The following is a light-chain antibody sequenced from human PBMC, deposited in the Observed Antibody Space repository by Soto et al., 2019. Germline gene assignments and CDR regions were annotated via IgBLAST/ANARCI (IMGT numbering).Light chain of an antibody. CDR1: QSISSY. Sequence: DIQMTQSPSSLSASVGDRVTITCRASQSISSYLNWYQQKPGKAPKLLIYAASSLQSEVPSRFSVSGSETDFTLTISSLQPEDFATYYCQQSYSTPYTFGQGTKLEIK. CDR3: QQSYSTPYT. V-gene: IGKV1-39*01. CDR2: AAS. J-gene: IGKJ2*01.